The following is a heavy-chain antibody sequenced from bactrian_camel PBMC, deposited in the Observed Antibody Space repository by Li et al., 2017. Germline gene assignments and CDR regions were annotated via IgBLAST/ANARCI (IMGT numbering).Heavy chain of an antibody. Sequence: VQLVESGGGSVQAGGSLRLSCTTSEWIDLFCVAWFRQAPGKERETVATISSVVAPNYGDSVKGRFTISRDNAKNTLYLQMNSLRPEDTAMYYCGTPQIRTYFGLDYWRSPVEVESGYWGQGTQVTVS. CDR1: EWIDLFCV. D-gene: IGHD5*01. V-gene: IGHV3S53*01. J-gene: IGHJ4*01. CDR2: ISSVVAP. CDR3: GTPQIRTYFGLDYWRSPVEVESGY.